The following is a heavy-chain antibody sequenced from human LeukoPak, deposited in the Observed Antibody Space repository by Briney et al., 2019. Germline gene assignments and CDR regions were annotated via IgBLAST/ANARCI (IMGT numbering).Heavy chain of an antibody. CDR3: ARDVYGSGSYTD. V-gene: IGHV4-4*07. Sequence: PSETLSLTCSVSGGSVSDYFWNWLRQGAGKGLEWIGRMYPSGTTHYNPTLRSRVTMSLDTSKNQFSLKLSSVTAADTAVYYCARDVYGSGSYTDWGQGTLVTVSS. CDR2: MYPSGTT. J-gene: IGHJ4*02. D-gene: IGHD3-10*01. CDR1: GGSVSDYF.